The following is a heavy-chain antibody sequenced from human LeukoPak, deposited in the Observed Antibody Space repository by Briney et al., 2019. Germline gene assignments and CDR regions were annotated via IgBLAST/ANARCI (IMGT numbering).Heavy chain of an antibody. J-gene: IGHJ2*01. CDR1: GFTFSDYY. CDR2: ISSSGSTI. Sequence: NSGGSLRLSCAASGFTFSDYYMSWIRQAPGKGLEWVSYISSSGSTINYADSVKGRFTISRDNAKNSLYLQMNSLRAEDTAVYYCASPNWDSNWYFDLWGRGTLVTVSS. CDR3: ASPNWDSNWYFDL. D-gene: IGHD1-1*01. V-gene: IGHV3-11*01.